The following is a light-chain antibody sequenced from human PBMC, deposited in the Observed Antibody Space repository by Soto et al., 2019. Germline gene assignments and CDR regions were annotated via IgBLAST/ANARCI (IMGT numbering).Light chain of an antibody. Sequence: DIVMTQSPDSLAVSLGERATINCKSSQSVFFSSNNKNYLAWYQQKPGQPPSLLIYWASTRESGVPDRFSGSGSGTDFTLTISNLQAEDVADYYCQQYYSGITFGQGTRLEIK. CDR3: QQYYSGIT. CDR2: WAS. V-gene: IGKV4-1*01. J-gene: IGKJ5*01. CDR1: QSVFFSSNNKNY.